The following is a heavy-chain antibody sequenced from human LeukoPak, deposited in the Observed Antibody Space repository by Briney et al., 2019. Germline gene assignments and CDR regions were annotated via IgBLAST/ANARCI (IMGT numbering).Heavy chain of an antibody. J-gene: IGHJ4*02. Sequence: GESLKISCKGFGYSFTSYWIGWVRQMPGKGLEWMGIIYPGDPDTRYSPSFHGQVTISADKSITTAYLQWSSLKASDTAMYYCVGHFDTVVTASIGYWGQGTLVTVSS. CDR1: GYSFTSYW. CDR3: VGHFDTVVTASIGY. CDR2: IYPGDPDT. V-gene: IGHV5-51*01. D-gene: IGHD2-21*02.